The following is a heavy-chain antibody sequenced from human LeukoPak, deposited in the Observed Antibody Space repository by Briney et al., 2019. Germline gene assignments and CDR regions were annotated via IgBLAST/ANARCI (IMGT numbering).Heavy chain of an antibody. V-gene: IGHV3-30*04. D-gene: IGHD5-24*01. J-gene: IGHJ4*02. CDR2: ISHDGRTK. CDR3: ARPSPPGDGYNPPDH. Sequence: PGKSLTLSCVVSGFNFDNFAMHWVRQPLGKGLEWVAVISHDGRTKYYADSMKGRIPISRDNYKNTLFLQMNTVRREDTAVYLCARPSPPGDGYNPPDHWGQGTLVTVSS. CDR1: GFNFDNFA.